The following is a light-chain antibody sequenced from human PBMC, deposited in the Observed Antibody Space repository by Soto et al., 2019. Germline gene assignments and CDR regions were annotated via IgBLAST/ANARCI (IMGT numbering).Light chain of an antibody. CDR1: SSDIGGYNY. CDR3: CSRASSITYV. CDR2: EVS. J-gene: IGLJ1*01. Sequence: QSALTQPASVSGSPGQSITISCTGTSSDIGGYNYVSWYQQHPGEAPKIMIYEVSNRPSGVSNRFSGSKSGSTASLTISGLQADDEADYYCCSRASSITYVFGSGTKLTVL. V-gene: IGLV2-14*01.